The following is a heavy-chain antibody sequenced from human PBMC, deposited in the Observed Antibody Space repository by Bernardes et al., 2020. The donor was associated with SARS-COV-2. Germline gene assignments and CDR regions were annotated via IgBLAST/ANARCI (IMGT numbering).Heavy chain of an antibody. Sequence: GSLRLSCATSGFTFSTYTMSWVRQAPGKGLEWVSAVGPGGGGTYYADSVKGRFTISRDNSKNTLYLQMNSLRADDTAVYYCAKRGEMATKEFDYWGQGTLVTVSS. V-gene: IGHV3-23*01. CDR2: VGPGGGGT. J-gene: IGHJ4*02. CDR3: AKRGEMATKEFDY. CDR1: GFTFSTYT. D-gene: IGHD5-12*01.